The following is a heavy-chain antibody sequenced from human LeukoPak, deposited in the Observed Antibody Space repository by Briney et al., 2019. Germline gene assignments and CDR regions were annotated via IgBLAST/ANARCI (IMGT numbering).Heavy chain of an antibody. Sequence: ASVKVSCKASGYTFTTYGISWVRQAPGQGLEWMGWISAYNGNTNYAQKFQGRVTMTTDTSTSTAYMELRSLRSDDTAVYYCPREGKVGATNPWSDPWGQGTLVTVSS. D-gene: IGHD1-26*01. CDR1: GYTFTTYG. V-gene: IGHV1-18*01. J-gene: IGHJ5*02. CDR3: PREGKVGATNPWSDP. CDR2: ISAYNGNT.